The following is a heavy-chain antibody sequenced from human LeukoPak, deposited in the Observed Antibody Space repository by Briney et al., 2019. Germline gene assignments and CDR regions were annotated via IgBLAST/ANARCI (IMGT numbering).Heavy chain of an antibody. V-gene: IGHV3-11*01. J-gene: IGHJ5*02. Sequence: GGSLRLSCAASGFTVSNSYLSWVRQAPGKGLEWVSYISSSGSTIYYADSVKGRFTISRDNAKNSLYLQMNSLRAEDTAVYYCARGDYYGSVFDPWGQGTLVTVSS. CDR2: ISSSGSTI. CDR3: ARGDYYGSVFDP. D-gene: IGHD3-10*01. CDR1: GFTVSNSY.